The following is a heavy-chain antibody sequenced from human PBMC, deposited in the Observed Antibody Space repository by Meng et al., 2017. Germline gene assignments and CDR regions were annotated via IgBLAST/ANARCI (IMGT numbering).Heavy chain of an antibody. Sequence: QRQLVQSGAGVKNPGASVKVSCIASAHTLSSDGFAWVRQAPGQGLEWMGWINAYNGYTDYAQKFLGRVTLTTDTSTNTGYMELRSLTSDDTAVYYCATRGNPYLDCWGQGTLVTVSS. CDR2: INAYNGYT. CDR1: AHTLSSDG. CDR3: ATRGNPYLDC. J-gene: IGHJ4*02. V-gene: IGHV1-18*01.